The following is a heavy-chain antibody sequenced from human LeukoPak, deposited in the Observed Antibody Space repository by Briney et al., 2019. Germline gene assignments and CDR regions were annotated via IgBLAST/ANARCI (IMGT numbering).Heavy chain of an antibody. CDR1: GYTFTSYG. V-gene: IGHV1-18*01. CDR2: ISAYNGNT. J-gene: IGHJ4*02. CDR3: ASHGHQRTFDY. Sequence: WASVKVSCKAAGYTFTSYGISWVRQAPGQGLEWMGWISAYNGNTNYAQKLQGRVTMTTDTSTSTAYMELRSLRSDDTAVYYCASHGHQRTFDYWGRGTLFTVSS.